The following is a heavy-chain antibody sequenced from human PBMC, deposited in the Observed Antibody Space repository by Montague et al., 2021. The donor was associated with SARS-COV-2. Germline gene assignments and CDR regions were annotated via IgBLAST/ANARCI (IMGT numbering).Heavy chain of an antibody. CDR3: SNFRRTQLLSGTRYYGMDV. J-gene: IGHJ6*02. V-gene: IGHV4-59*01. CDR1: GGSISSYY. Sequence: SETLSLTCTVSGGSISSYYWCWIRLPPRRGLLWIGNISYSGSSNYNPSLKSRGTITVDTAKNHFPLRLSSVTAADTAVYYYSNFRRTQLLSGTRYYGMDVWGQGTTVTVSS. D-gene: IGHD2-2*01. CDR2: ISYSGSS.